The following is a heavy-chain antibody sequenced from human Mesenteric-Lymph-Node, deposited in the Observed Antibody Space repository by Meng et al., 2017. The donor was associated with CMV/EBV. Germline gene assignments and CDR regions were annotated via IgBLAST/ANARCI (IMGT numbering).Heavy chain of an antibody. J-gene: IGHJ4*02. D-gene: IGHD2-2*01. CDR1: GLSFNRYG. CDR2: IWYDGTNE. V-gene: IGHV3-33*06. CDR3: AKAYCSSTSCPDPLADY. Sequence: GSLRLSCVASGLSFNRYGMHWVRQAPGKGLEWVALIWYDGTNEYYADSVKGRFTISRDNSKTTVHLQMNSLRVEDTAVYYCAKAYCSSTSCPDPLADYWGQGTLVTVSS.